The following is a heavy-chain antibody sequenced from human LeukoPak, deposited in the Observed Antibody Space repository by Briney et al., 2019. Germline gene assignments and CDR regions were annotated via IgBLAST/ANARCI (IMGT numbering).Heavy chain of an antibody. J-gene: IGHJ5*02. CDR1: SYAFTSDG. CDR2: INTHNGNT. V-gene: IGHV1-18*01. D-gene: IGHD6-25*01. Sequence: ASVKVSCKASSYAFTSDGIIWVRQAPEQGLEWMGWINTHNGNTNYAQKLQGRVTMTTDTSTSTAYMELGSLTYDDTAVYYCATSGGASTESWGQGTLVTVSS. CDR3: ATSGGASTES.